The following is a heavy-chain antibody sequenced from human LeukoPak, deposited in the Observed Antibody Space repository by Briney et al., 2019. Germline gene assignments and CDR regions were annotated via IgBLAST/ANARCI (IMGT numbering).Heavy chain of an antibody. CDR3: ARAFSYDYVWGSYRSHEHLPDY. CDR2: MNPNSGNT. Sequence: ASVKVSCKASGYTFTSYGINWVRQATGQGLEWMGWMNPNSGNTGYAQKFQGRVTMTRNTSISTAYMELSSLRSEDTAVYYCARAFSYDYVWGSYRSHEHLPDYWGQGTLVTVSS. D-gene: IGHD3-16*02. V-gene: IGHV1-8*01. J-gene: IGHJ4*02. CDR1: GYTFTSYG.